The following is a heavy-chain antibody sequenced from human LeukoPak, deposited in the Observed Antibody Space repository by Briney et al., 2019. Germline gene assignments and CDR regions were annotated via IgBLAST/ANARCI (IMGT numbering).Heavy chain of an antibody. CDR3: AAETYYYDSSGYQVFLFDY. D-gene: IGHD3-22*01. J-gene: IGHJ4*02. V-gene: IGHV1-58*02. CDR1: GFTFTSSA. Sequence: GASVKVSCKASGFTFTSSAMQWVRQARGQRLEWIGWIVVGSGNTNYAQKFQERVTITRDMSTSTAYMELSSLRSEDTAAYYCAAETYYYDSSGYQVFLFDYWGQGTLVTVSS. CDR2: IVVGSGNT.